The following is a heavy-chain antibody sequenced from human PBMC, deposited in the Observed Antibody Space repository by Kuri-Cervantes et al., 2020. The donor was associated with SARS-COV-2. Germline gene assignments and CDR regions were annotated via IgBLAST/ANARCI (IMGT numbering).Heavy chain of an antibody. CDR1: GGSISSGYY. CDR2: IYHSGST. J-gene: IGHJ3*02. CDR3: ARAAVAGHDI. V-gene: IGHV4-38-2*02. D-gene: IGHD6-19*01. Sequence: SETLSLTCTVSGGSISSGYYWGWIRQPPGKGLEWIGSIYHSGSTYYNPSLKSRVTISVDTSKNQFSLKLSSVTAADTAVYYCARAAVAGHDIWGQGTMVTVSS.